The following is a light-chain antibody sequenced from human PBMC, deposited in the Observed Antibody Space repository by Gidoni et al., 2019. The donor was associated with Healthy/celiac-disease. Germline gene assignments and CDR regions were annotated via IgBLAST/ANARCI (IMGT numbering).Light chain of an antibody. J-gene: IGLJ2*01. CDR3: QAWEV. V-gene: IGLV3-1*01. CDR2: QDS. Sequence: SYELTQPPSVPVSPGKTASITCSGDKLGDKYACWYQQKPGQSPVLVIYQDSKRPSGIPERFSGSNSGNTATLTISGTQAMDEADYYCQAWEVFGGGTKLTVL. CDR1: KLGDKY.